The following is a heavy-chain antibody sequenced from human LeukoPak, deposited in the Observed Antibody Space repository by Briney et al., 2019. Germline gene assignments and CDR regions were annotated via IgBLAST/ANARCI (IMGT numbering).Heavy chain of an antibody. Sequence: SETLSLTCTVSGGSISSSSYYWGWIRQPPGKGLEWIGSTYYSGSTYYNPSLKSRVTISVDTSKNQFSLKLSSVTAADTAVYYCARHPAFGYGGNLWAFDIWGQGTMVTVSS. D-gene: IGHD4-23*01. CDR3: ARHPAFGYGGNLWAFDI. V-gene: IGHV4-39*01. J-gene: IGHJ3*02. CDR1: GGSISSSSYY. CDR2: TYYSGST.